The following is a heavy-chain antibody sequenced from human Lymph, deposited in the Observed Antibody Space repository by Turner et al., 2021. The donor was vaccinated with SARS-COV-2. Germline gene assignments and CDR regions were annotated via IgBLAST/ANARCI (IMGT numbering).Heavy chain of an antibody. Sequence: QVQLQESGPGLVKPSQTLSLTCTVSGGSISRGGYYWSWIRQHPGKGLEWIGYIYYSGSTYYNTSLKSRVTISVDTSKNQFSLKLSSVTAADTAVYYCARTYYYDSSGYYYQYYFDYWGQGTLVTVSS. CDR3: ARTYYYDSSGYYYQYYFDY. V-gene: IGHV4-31*03. J-gene: IGHJ4*02. CDR1: GGSISRGGYY. CDR2: IYYSGST. D-gene: IGHD3-22*01.